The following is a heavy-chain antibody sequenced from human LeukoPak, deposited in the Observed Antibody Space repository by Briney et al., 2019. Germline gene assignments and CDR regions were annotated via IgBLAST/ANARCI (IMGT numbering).Heavy chain of an antibody. D-gene: IGHD3-22*01. CDR3: ARVGSYYDSSGYYGDY. CDR2: INPNSGGT. V-gene: IGHV1-2*02. J-gene: IGHJ4*02. Sequence: ASVEVSCKASGYTFTGYYMHWVRQAPGQGLEWMGWINPNSGGTNYAQKFQGRVTMTRDTSISTAYMELSRLRSDDTAVYYCARVGSYYDSSGYYGDYWGQGTLVTVSS. CDR1: GYTFTGYY.